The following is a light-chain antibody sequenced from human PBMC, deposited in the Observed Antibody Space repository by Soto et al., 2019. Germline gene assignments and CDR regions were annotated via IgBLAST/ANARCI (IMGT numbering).Light chain of an antibody. CDR2: GAS. CDR1: QSIGSD. J-gene: IGKJ4*01. V-gene: IGKV3-15*01. Sequence: EIVMTQSPATLSVFPGERATLSCRAGQSIGSDLAWYQRKPGQAPRLLIYGASIRATGVPARFSGSGSGTEFTLTISSLQSEDFATYYCQPYNHWPLTLGGGTKVEI. CDR3: QPYNHWPLT.